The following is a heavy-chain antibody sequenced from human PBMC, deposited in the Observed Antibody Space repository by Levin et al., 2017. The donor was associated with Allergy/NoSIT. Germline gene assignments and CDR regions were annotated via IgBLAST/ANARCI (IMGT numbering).Heavy chain of an antibody. CDR1: GFTFSSYA. CDR2: IVGSGGTT. D-gene: IGHD2-15*01. J-gene: IGHJ4*02. V-gene: IGHV3-23*01. Sequence: QSGGSLRLSCAASGFTFSSYAMSWVRQAPGKGLEWVSAIVGSGGTTYHAESLKGRFTISRDNSKNTLYLLMNSLRAEDTAVYYCAKHFGGSCYQYADYWGQGTLVTVSS. CDR3: AKHFGGSCYQYADY.